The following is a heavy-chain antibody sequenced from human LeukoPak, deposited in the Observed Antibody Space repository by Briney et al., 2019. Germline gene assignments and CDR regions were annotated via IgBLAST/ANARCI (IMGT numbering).Heavy chain of an antibody. D-gene: IGHD3-10*02. CDR1: GFTFSVYA. J-gene: IGHJ3*02. V-gene: IGHV3-23*01. Sequence: GGSLRLSCAASGFTFSVYAMNWVRQAPGKGLEWVSFIRGGGAGTRYADPVQGRFIISRDNSKNTLYLQMNSLRVEDTATYYCAKCSANYYNDAFDMWGQGTMVTVSS. CDR3: AKCSANYYNDAFDM. CDR2: IRGGGAGT.